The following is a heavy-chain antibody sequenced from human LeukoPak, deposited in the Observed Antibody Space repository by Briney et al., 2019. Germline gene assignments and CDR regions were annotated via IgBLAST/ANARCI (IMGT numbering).Heavy chain of an antibody. CDR1: GFTFSDYD. CDR2: IGTAGDT. D-gene: IGHD1-1*01. V-gene: IGHV3-13*01. Sequence: GGSLRLSCAASGFTFSDYDMHWVRQATGKGLEWVSAIGTAGDTYYTGSVKGRFTISRENAKNSLYLQMNSLRAGDTAVYYWAIVAKERVGGVYYFDYWGQGTLVTVSS. CDR3: AIVAKERVGGVYYFDY. J-gene: IGHJ4*02.